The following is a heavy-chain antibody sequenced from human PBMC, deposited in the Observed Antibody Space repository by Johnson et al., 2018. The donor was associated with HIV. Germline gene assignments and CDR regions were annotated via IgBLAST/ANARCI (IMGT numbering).Heavy chain of an antibody. V-gene: IGHV3-30*10. J-gene: IGHJ1*01. D-gene: IGHD6-13*01. CDR1: GFTFSAYA. Sequence: QVQLVESGGGVVQPERSLRLSCAASGFTFSAYAMHWVRQAPGKGLEWVAAISDDESKTYYTDSMKGRFTISRDNSKTTLFLQMNVLLCKRARFSSIAAGFCPASSVLELGDNVRGLLGLRWAMWG. CDR2: ISDDESKT. CDR3: AAGFCPASSVLELGDNVRGLLGLRWAM.